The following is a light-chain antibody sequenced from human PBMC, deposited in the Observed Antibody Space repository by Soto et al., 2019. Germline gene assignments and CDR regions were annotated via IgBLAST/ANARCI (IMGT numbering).Light chain of an antibody. J-gene: IGKJ1*01. V-gene: IGKV3-20*01. Sequence: EIVLTQSPGTLSLSPGERATLSCRASQSIGYNYLAWYQQKPGQAPRLLIYGATTRATGIPDRFSGSGSETDFTLTVSRLEPEDFAVYYCQQYGALPWTFGQGNKVDIK. CDR2: GAT. CDR3: QQYGALPWT. CDR1: QSIGYNY.